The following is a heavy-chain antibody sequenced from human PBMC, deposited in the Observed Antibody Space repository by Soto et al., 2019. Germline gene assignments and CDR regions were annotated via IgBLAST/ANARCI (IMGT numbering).Heavy chain of an antibody. Sequence: GGSLRLSCAASGFTFSSYAMSWVRQAPGKGLEYVSAISGNGGSTYYADSVQGRFTISRDNSKNTVYLQMGSLRPEDMAVYYCARRARPDFYYMDVWGKGTTVTVSS. V-gene: IGHV3-64*02. CDR2: ISGNGGST. J-gene: IGHJ6*03. D-gene: IGHD6-6*01. CDR1: GFTFSSYA. CDR3: ARRARPDFYYMDV.